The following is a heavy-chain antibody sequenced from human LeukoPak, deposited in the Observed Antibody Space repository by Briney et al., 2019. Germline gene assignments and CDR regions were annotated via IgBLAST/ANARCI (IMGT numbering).Heavy chain of an antibody. CDR2: ISYDGSNK. V-gene: IGHV3-30*03. CDR1: GFTFSSYG. D-gene: IGHD3-9*01. J-gene: IGHJ4*02. Sequence: GGSLRLSCAASGFTFSSYGMHWVRQAPDKGLEWVAVISYDGSNKYYADSVKGRFTISRDNSKNTLYLQMNSLRAEDTAVYYCATQRGRWLFPYWGQGTLVTVSS. CDR3: ATQRGRWLFPY.